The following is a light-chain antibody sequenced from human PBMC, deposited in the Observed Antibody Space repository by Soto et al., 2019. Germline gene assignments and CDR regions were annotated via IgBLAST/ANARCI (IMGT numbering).Light chain of an antibody. CDR3: QQYGSSPYT. Sequence: ENVLTQSPGPLSLSPGARSTLSCRASQSVPSSNLAWYQQRPCHDPRLLIYGASTRATDSPDRFSGSGSGTDFTLTISSLELEDFAMFYCQQYGSSPYTFGQGTKLEI. CDR2: GAS. V-gene: IGKV3-20*01. J-gene: IGKJ2*01. CDR1: QSVPSSN.